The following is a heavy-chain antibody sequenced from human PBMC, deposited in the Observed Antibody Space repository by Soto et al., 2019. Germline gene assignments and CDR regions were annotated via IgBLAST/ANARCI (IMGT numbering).Heavy chain of an antibody. CDR1: GGSFSGYY. Sequence: QVQLQQWGAGLLKPSETLSLTCAVYGGSFSGYYWSWIRQPPGKGLEWIGEINHSGSTNYNPSLKSRVTISVDTSKNQFSLKLSSVTAADTAVYYCARVFSLCSSTSCPSGRVDYWGQGTLVTVSS. D-gene: IGHD2-2*01. CDR2: INHSGST. V-gene: IGHV4-34*01. CDR3: ARVFSLCSSTSCPSGRVDY. J-gene: IGHJ4*02.